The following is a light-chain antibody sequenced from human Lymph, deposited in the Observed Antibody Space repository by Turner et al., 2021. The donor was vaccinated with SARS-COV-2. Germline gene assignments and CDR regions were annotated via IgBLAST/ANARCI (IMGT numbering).Light chain of an antibody. CDR3: CSYAGSYFLYV. CDR1: SSDVGGYNF. V-gene: IGLV2-11*01. Sequence: QSALTQPRSVSGSPGQSVTISCTGTSSDVGGYNFVSWYQQHPGKAPKLMIYDVSQRPSGVPDRFSGSKSGNTASLTISGLQAEDEADYYCCSYAGSYFLYVFGTGTKVTVL. CDR2: DVS. J-gene: IGLJ1*01.